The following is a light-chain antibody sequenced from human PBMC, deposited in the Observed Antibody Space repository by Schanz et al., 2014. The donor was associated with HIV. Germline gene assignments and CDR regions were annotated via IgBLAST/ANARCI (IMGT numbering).Light chain of an antibody. CDR1: QSISNY. CDR2: LAS. J-gene: IGKJ2*01. V-gene: IGKV1-39*01. CDR3: QQSHSSPT. Sequence: DIQMTQSPSSLSASVGARVTITCRASQSISNYLNWYQQKPGKAPNLLIYLASSLQSGVPSRFSGSGSGTDFTLTIDSLQPEDFATYFCQQSHSSPTFGQGTKVGIK.